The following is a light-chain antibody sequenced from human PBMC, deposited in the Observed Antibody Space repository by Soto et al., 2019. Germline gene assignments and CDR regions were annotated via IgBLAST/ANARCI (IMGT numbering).Light chain of an antibody. V-gene: IGKV3D-15*01. J-gene: IGKJ1*01. Sequence: TQSAGTLSLTQQERATHPCRPSQSVSYYLAWYQQKPGQAPRLLIYDASSRATGVPDRFSGSGSGTEFTLTISSLQSEDFAVYYCQQYNNWPWTFGQRSKVDIK. CDR2: DAS. CDR1: QSVSYY. CDR3: QQYNNWPWT.